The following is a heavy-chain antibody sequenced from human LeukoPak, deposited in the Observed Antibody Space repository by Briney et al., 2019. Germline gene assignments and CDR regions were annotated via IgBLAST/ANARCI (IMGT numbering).Heavy chain of an antibody. CDR3: ARAQIWGYGQYYFDY. J-gene: IGHJ4*02. CDR2: IYYSGST. V-gene: IGHV4-39*07. D-gene: IGHD3-16*01. Sequence: SETLSLTCTVSGGSIRSYYWGWIRQPPGKGLEWIGSIYYSGSTYYNPSLKSRVTISVDTSKNQFSLKLSSVTAADTAVYYCARAQIWGYGQYYFDYWGQGTLVTVSS. CDR1: GGSIRSYY.